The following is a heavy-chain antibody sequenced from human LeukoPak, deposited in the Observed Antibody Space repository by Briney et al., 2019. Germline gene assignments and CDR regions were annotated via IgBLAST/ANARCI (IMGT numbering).Heavy chain of an antibody. CDR1: GFTFDDYA. CDR3: AKDIDQLLYSYYFDY. J-gene: IGHJ4*02. CDR2: ISWNSGSI. V-gene: IGHV3-9*03. Sequence: GGSLRLSCAASGFTFDDYAMHWVRQAPGKGLEWVSGISWNSGSIGYADSVKGRFTISRDNAKNSLYLQMNSLRAEDMALYYCAKDIDQLLYSYYFDYWGQGTLVTVSS. D-gene: IGHD2-2*02.